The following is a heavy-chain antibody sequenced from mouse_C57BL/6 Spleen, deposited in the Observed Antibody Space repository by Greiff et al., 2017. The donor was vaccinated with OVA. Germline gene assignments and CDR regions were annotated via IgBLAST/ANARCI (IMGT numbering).Heavy chain of an antibody. V-gene: IGHV10-3*01. CDR3: VRDPVLTGHFDV. CDR2: IRSKSSNYAT. D-gene: IGHD4-1*01. J-gene: IGHJ1*03. CDR1: GFTFNTYA. Sequence: EVQVVESGGGLVQPKGSLKLSCAASGFTFNTYAMHWVRQAPGKGLEWVARIRSKSSNYATYYADSVKDRFTISRDDSQSMLYLQMNNLKPEDTAMYYCVRDPVLTGHFDVWGTGTTVTVSS.